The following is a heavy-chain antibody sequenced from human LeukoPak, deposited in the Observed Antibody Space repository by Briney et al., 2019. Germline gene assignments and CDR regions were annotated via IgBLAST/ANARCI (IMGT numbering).Heavy chain of an antibody. J-gene: IGHJ4*02. D-gene: IGHD4-17*01. V-gene: IGHV3-23*01. Sequence: PSGGSLRLSCAASGFTFSNYAMCWVRQAPGRGLEWVSAITNSGTGTYYADSVRGRFTISRDNSKNTLYLQIHSLRAEDTALYYCARREPTVTTPYQDYLDYWGQGTLVTVSS. CDR3: ARREPTVTTPYQDYLDY. CDR2: ITNSGTGT. CDR1: GFTFSNYA.